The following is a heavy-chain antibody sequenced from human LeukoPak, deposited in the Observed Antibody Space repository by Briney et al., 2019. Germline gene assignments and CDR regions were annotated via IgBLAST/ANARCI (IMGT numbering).Heavy chain of an antibody. V-gene: IGHV3-7*01. D-gene: IGHD1-26*01. CDR1: GFAFSRNW. Sequence: AGGSLRLSCEASGFAFSRNWMTWVRQAPGKGLEWVANIRQDGREIYYVDSVKGRFIISRDNAKSSMYLQMNSLRAEDTAVYYCASGGVVGPSTYWFYDLWGRGTRVTVS. CDR3: ASGGVVGPSTYWFYDL. J-gene: IGHJ2*01. CDR2: IRQDGREI.